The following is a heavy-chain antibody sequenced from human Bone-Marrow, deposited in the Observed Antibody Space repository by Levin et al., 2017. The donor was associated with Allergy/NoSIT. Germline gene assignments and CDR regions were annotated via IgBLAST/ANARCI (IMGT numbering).Heavy chain of an antibody. Sequence: GESLKISCAASGFRFSGYDLHLVRQAPDKGLDWVSVMSFDGKTKYYADSVKGRFTISRDNSKKMLYLQMHNLITEDTATSFCARGNGFRDCGDDCFSNGFDIWGQGTVGAVSA. D-gene: IGHD2-21*02. CDR2: MSFDGKTK. CDR1: GFRFSGYD. CDR3: ARGNGFRDCGDDCFSNGFDI. V-gene: IGHV3-30*16. J-gene: IGHJ3*02.